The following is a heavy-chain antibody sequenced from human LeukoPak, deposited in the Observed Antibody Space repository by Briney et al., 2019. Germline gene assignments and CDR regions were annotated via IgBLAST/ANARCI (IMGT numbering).Heavy chain of an antibody. V-gene: IGHV4-39*07. CDR3: ASAYCGGDCYHSPLTD. CDR2: IFYGGSS. J-gene: IGHJ4*02. D-gene: IGHD2-21*02. CDR1: GDSMYNSDYY. Sequence: PSEALSLTCTVSGDSMYNSDYYWGWIRRPPGKGLEWIGSIFYGGSSYYNPSLESRVTISIAPSKSQFSLNLRFVTAADTAVYYCASAYCGGDCYHSPLTDWGQGILVTVSS.